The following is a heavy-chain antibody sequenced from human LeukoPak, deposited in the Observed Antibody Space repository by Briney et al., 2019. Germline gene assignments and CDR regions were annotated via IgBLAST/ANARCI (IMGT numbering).Heavy chain of an antibody. CDR3: AKDFSVYYFDY. D-gene: IGHD5/OR15-5a*01. CDR2: ISGSGGST. J-gene: IGHJ4*02. V-gene: IGHV3-23*01. CDR1: GFTFSSYA. Sequence: GGSLRLSCAASGFTFSSYAMSWVRQAPGEGLEWVTAISGSGGSTYYADSVKGRFTISRDNSKNTLYLQMNSLRAEDTAVYYCAKDFSVYYFDYWGQGTLVTVSS.